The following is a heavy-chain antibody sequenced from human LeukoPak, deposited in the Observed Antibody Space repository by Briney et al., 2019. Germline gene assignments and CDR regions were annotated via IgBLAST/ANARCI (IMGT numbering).Heavy chain of an antibody. CDR2: ISAYNGNT. CDR3: ARGPLLGGDYGFFDY. V-gene: IGHV1-18*01. Sequence: ASVKVSCKASGYTFTSYGISWVRQAPGQGLEWMGWISAYNGNTNYAQKLQGRVTMTTDTSTSTAYMELRSLRSDDTAVYYCARGPLLGGDYGFFDYWGQGTLATVSS. D-gene: IGHD4-17*01. CDR1: GYTFTSYG. J-gene: IGHJ4*02.